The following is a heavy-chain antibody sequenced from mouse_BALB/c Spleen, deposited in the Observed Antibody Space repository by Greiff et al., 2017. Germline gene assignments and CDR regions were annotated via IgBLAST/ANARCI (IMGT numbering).Heavy chain of an antibody. CDR1: GDSITSGY. V-gene: IGHV3-8*02. Sequence: DVKLVESGPSLVKPSQTLSLTCSVTGDSITSGYWNWIRKFPGNKLEYMGYISYSGSTYYNPSLKSRISITRDTSKNQYYLQLNSVTTEDTATYYCARGGWLLPAWFAYWGQGTLVTVSA. CDR2: ISYSGST. J-gene: IGHJ3*01. D-gene: IGHD2-3*01. CDR3: ARGGWLLPAWFAY.